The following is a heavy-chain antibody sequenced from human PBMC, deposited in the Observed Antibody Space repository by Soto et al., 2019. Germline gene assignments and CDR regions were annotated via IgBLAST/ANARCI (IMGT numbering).Heavy chain of an antibody. V-gene: IGHV1-3*01. J-gene: IGHJ4*02. CDR3: ARDQAEIGANYYFDY. Sequence: GASVKVSCKASGYTFTSYAMHWVRQAPGQRLEWMGWIDAGNGNTKYSQKFQGRVTITRDTSASTAYMELSSLRSEDTAVYYCARDQAEIGANYYFDYWGQGTLVTVSS. CDR2: IDAGNGNT. D-gene: IGHD1-26*01. CDR1: GYTFTSYA.